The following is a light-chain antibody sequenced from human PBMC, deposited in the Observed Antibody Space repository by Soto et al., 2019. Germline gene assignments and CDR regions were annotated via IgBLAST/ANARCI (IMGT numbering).Light chain of an antibody. J-gene: IGKJ1*01. CDR1: QSSGTY. CDR3: QQSYSTLRT. CDR2: AAS. Sequence: DIQMTQSPSSLSASVGDRVTITCRASQSSGTYLHWYQQKPGQAPKLLIYAASNLQSGVPSRFSGSGSGTVFTLTISSLQPEDFATYYCQQSYSTLRTFGQGTKVDIK. V-gene: IGKV1-39*01.